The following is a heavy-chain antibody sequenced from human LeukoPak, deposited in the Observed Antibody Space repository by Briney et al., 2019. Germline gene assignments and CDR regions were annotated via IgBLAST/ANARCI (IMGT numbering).Heavy chain of an antibody. CDR1: GFTFSDYY. CDR2: ISSSGSTI. D-gene: IGHD1-14*01. J-gene: IGHJ6*02. Sequence: SGGSLRLSCAASGFTFSDYYMSWIRQAPGKGLEWVSYISSSGSTIYYADSVKGRFTISRDNAKNSLYLQMNSLRAEDTAVYYCARDPFGKYYYYYGMDVWGQGTTVTVSS. V-gene: IGHV3-11*01. CDR3: ARDPFGKYYYYYGMDV.